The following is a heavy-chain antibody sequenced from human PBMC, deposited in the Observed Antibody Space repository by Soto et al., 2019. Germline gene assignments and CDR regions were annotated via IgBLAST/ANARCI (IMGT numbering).Heavy chain of an antibody. CDR2: ISYDGSNK. CDR3: ARGSTMIVVVPSVY. V-gene: IGHV3-30-3*01. D-gene: IGHD3-22*01. J-gene: IGHJ4*02. CDR1: GFTFSSYA. Sequence: QVQLVESGGGVVQPGRSLRLSCAASGFTFSSYAMHWVRQAPGKGLEWVAVISYDGSNKYYADSVKGRFTISRDNSKNTLYLQMNSLRAEDTAVYYCARGSTMIVVVPSVYWGQGTLVTVSS.